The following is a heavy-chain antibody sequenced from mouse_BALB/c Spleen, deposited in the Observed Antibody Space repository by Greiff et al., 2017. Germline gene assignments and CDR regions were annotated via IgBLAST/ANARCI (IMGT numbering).Heavy chain of an antibody. J-gene: IGHJ1*01. CDR2: IRNKANGYTS. CDR1: GFTFTDYY. CDR3: ARVGYNGDIYWYFDV. V-gene: IGHV7-3*02. Sequence: DVQLQEPGGGLVQPGGSLRLSCTTSGFTFTDYYMSWVRQRPGKALEWLGCIRNKANGYTSEYSTYVKGRFTISRDNSQSILYLQMNTLRAEDNAADYGARVGYNGDIYWYFDVWGAGTTVTVSA. D-gene: IGHD2-13*01.